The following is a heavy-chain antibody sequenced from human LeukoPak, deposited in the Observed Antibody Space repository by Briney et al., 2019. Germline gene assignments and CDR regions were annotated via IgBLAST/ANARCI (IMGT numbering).Heavy chain of an antibody. CDR2: IYKDGKI. V-gene: IGHV3-53*01. CDR1: GFTFSTNA. CDR3: ASRYCSGGDCYFAGADPFDH. J-gene: IGHJ4*02. Sequence: GGSLRLSCLTSGFTFSTNAMSWVRQAPGKGLEWVSVIYKDGKIYYIDSVKGRFTISRDTSKNTLYLQMNSLRVEDTAVYYCASRYCSGGDCYFAGADPFDHWGQGTLVTVSS. D-gene: IGHD2-21*01.